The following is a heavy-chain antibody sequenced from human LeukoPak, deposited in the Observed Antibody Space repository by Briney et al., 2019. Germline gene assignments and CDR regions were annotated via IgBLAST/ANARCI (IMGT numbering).Heavy chain of an antibody. CDR2: IYYSGST. V-gene: IGHV4-59*11. J-gene: IGHJ4*02. CDR1: GGSISSHY. Sequence: SETLSLTCTVSGGSISSHYWGWIRQPPGKGLEWIGYIYYSGSTNYNPSLKSRVTISVDTSKNQFSLKLSSVTAADTAVYYCARGGFSFDYWGQGTLVTVSS. CDR3: ARGGFSFDY.